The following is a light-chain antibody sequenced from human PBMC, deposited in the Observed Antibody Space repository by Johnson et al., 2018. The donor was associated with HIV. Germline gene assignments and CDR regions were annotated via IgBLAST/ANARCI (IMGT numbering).Light chain of an antibody. CDR1: SSNIGNNY. CDR3: GTWDSSLSAVV. V-gene: IGLV1-51*01. CDR2: DNN. J-gene: IGLJ1*01. Sequence: QSVLTQPPSVSAAPGQKVTISCSGSSSNIGNNYVSWYQQLPGTAPKLLIYDNNKRPSGTPDRFSGSKSGTSATLGITGLQTGDEADYYCGTWDSSLSAVVLGTGTKVTDL.